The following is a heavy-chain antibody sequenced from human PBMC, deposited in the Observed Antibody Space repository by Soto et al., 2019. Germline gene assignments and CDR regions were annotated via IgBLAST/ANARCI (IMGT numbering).Heavy chain of an antibody. CDR2: IDPSDSYT. CDR3: ARHAITMIVVVTSYGMDV. J-gene: IGHJ6*02. Sequence: GXSLXISCKGSGYSFTXYXXXWVRQMPGKGLEWMGRIDPSDSYTNYSPSFQGHVTISADKSISTAYLQWSSLKASDTAMYYCARHAITMIVVVTSYGMDVWGQGTTVTVSS. D-gene: IGHD3-22*01. V-gene: IGHV5-10-1*01. CDR1: GYSFTXYX.